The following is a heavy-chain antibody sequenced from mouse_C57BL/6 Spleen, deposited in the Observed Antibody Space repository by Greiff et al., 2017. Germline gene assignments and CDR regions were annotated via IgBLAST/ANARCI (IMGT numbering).Heavy chain of an antibody. CDR1: GYTFTDYN. CDR2: INPNNGGT. J-gene: IGHJ1*03. CDR3: ARSPLRSWYFDV. V-gene: IGHV1-18*01. D-gene: IGHD1-1*01. Sequence: VQLKQSGPELVKPGASVKIPCKASGYTFTDYNMDWVKQSHGKSLEWIGDINPNNGGTIYNQKFKGKATWTVDKSSSTAYMELRSLTSEDTAVYYCARSPLRSWYFDVWGTGTTVTVSS.